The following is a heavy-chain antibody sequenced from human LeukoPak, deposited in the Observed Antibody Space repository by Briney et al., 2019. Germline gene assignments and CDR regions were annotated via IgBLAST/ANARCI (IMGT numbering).Heavy chain of an antibody. CDR1: GGSFSDYY. D-gene: IGHD6-6*01. CDR2: IFHRGNP. V-gene: IGHV4-34*12. Sequence: SETLSLTCAVHGGSFSDYYWSWIRQPPGKGLEWIGEIFHRGNPNYNPSLKSRVTISVDTSENQFSLNLSSVAATDSAVYFRTGSSRSTRYYFDYWGQGILVTVSS. J-gene: IGHJ4*02. CDR3: TGSSRSTRYYFDY.